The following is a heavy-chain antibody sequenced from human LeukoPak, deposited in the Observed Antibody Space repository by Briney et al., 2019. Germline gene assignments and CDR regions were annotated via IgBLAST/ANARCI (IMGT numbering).Heavy chain of an antibody. J-gene: IGHJ3*02. CDR1: GGSISSYY. D-gene: IGHD3-22*01. CDR2: IYYSGST. Sequence: PSETLSPTCTVSGGSISSYYWSWIRQPPRKGQEWSGYIYYSGSTNCNPPLKSRVTISVDTSKNQFYLKLSSVTAADSAVYYCARRRYYYDSSGHHDAFDIWGQGTMVTVSS. CDR3: ARRRYYYDSSGHHDAFDI. V-gene: IGHV4-59*08.